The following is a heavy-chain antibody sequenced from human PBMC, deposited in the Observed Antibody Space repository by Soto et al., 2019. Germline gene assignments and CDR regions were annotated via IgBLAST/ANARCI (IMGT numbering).Heavy chain of an antibody. CDR1: AFTFSSYD. CDR2: IGTAGDT. J-gene: IGHJ4*02. D-gene: IGHD3-10*01. CDR3: VIETSGGSGSYYAFDY. Sequence: EVQLVESGGGLVQPGGSLRLSCADSAFTFSSYDVHWVRQATGKGLEWVSAIGTAGDTYYPGSVKGRFTISRENAKNSLYLQMNSLRAEDTAVYYCVIETSGGSGSYYAFDYWGQGTLVTVSS. V-gene: IGHV3-13*01.